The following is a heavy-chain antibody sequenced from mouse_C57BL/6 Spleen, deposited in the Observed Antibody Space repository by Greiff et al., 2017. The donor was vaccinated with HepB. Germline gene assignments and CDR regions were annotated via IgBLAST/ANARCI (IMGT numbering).Heavy chain of an antibody. CDR1: GFTFSSYA. CDR2: ISDGGSYT. V-gene: IGHV5-4*01. J-gene: IGHJ4*01. Sequence: EVKLMESGGGLVKPGGSLKLSCAASGFTFSSYAMSWVRQTPEKRLEWVATISDGGSYTYYPDNVKGRFTISRDNAKNNLYLQMSHLKSEDTAMYYCARDSFTTVVAFYAMDYWGQGTSVTVAS. CDR3: ARDSFTTVVAFYAMDY. D-gene: IGHD1-1*01.